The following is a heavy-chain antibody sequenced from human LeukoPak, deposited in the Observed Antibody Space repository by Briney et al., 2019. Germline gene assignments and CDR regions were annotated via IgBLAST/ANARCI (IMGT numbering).Heavy chain of an antibody. CDR2: MIPILGIA. D-gene: IGHD2-21*02. J-gene: IGHJ6*02. CDR3: ASVDRYCGGDSSLYYYYGMDV. Sequence: GSSVKVSCKASGGTFSSYAISWVRQAPGQGLEWMGRMIPILGIANYAQKFQGRVTITADKSTSTAYMELSSLRSEDTAVYYCASVDRYCGGDSSLYYYYGMDVWRQGTTVTVSS. V-gene: IGHV1-69*04. CDR1: GGTFSSYA.